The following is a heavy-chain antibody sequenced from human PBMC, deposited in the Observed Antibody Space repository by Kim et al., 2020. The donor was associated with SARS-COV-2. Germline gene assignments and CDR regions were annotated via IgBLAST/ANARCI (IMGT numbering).Heavy chain of an antibody. Sequence: GGSLRLSCAASGFTFSSYAMSWVRQAPGKGLEWVSAISGSGGSTYYADSVKGRFTISRDNSKNTLYLQMNSLRAEDTAVYYCAKDNPFITIFGVVSVGMDVWGQGTTVTVSS. CDR3: AKDNPFITIFGVVSVGMDV. CDR1: GFTFSSYA. V-gene: IGHV3-23*01. D-gene: IGHD3-3*01. J-gene: IGHJ6*02. CDR2: ISGSGGST.